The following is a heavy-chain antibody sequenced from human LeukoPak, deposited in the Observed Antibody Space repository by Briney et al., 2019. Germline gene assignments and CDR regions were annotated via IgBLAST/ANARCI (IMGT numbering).Heavy chain of an antibody. V-gene: IGHV4-59*01. CDR2: IYYSGST. D-gene: IGHD6-13*01. J-gene: IGHJ5*02. CDR3: AESYSSSWYGYNWFDP. Sequence: SETLSLTCTVSGGSISSYYWSWIRQPPGKGLEWIGYIYYSGSTNYNPSLKSRVTISVDTSKNQFSLKLSSVTAADTAVYYCAESYSSSWYGYNWFDPWGQGTLVTVSS. CDR1: GGSISSYY.